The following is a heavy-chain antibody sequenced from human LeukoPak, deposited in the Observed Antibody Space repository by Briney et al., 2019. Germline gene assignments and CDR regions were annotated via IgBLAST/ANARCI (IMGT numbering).Heavy chain of an antibody. CDR2: IYYSGST. CDR1: GGSISSYY. V-gene: IGHV4-59*01. CDR3: ARLVEGSGWYGYYFDY. Sequence: SETLSLTCTVSGGSISSYYWSWIRQPPGKGLEWIGYIYYSGSTNYNPSLKSRVTISVDTSKNQFSLKLSPVTAADTAVYYCARLVEGSGWYGYYFDYWGQGTLVTVSS. J-gene: IGHJ4*02. D-gene: IGHD6-19*01.